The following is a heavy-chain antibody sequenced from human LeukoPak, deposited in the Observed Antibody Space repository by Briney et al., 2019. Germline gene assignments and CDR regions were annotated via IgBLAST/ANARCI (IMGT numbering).Heavy chain of an antibody. CDR1: GGSISSGSYY. D-gene: IGHD2-8*02. CDR3: ARGGVLLGIDY. Sequence: PSETLSLTCTVSGGSISSGSYYWSWIRQPAGKGLEWIGRIYTSGSTNYNPSLKSRVTMSVDTSKNQFSLKLSSVTAADTAVYYCARGGVLLGIDYWGQGTLVTVSS. V-gene: IGHV4-61*02. CDR2: IYTSGST. J-gene: IGHJ4*02.